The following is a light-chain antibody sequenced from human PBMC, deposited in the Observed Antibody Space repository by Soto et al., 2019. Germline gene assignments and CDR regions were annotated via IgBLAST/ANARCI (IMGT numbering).Light chain of an antibody. CDR1: SSDVGGYTY. Sequence: QSALTQPASVSGSPGQSITTSCTGTSSDVGGYTYVSWYQRYPGKAPQLIIYEVSNRPSGVSNRFSGSKSGNTASLTISGLQAEDEADYYCSSFSRSTTLDYVFGTGTKLTVL. CDR2: EVS. J-gene: IGLJ1*01. CDR3: SSFSRSTTLDYV. V-gene: IGLV2-14*01.